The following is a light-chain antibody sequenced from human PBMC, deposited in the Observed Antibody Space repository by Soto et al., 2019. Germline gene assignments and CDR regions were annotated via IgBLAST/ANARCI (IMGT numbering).Light chain of an antibody. J-gene: IGKJ1*01. CDR1: QNLGTLY. CDR3: QQYAGSPRT. V-gene: IGKV3-20*01. CDR2: SAY. Sequence: EIVLTQSPGTLSLSPGERGTLSCRASQNLGTLYLAWFQQKSGQAPRLLIYSAYRRATGIPDRFTGSGSGTEFTLTINRVEPEDFAVYFCQQYAGSPRTCGQGTKVEIK.